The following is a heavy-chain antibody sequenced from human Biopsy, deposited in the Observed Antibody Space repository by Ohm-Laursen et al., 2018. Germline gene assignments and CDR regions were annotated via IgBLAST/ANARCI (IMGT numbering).Heavy chain of an antibody. CDR1: GGSTNDYF. D-gene: IGHD6-19*01. V-gene: IGHV4-4*07. CDR3: ARTPGKAVAGRFLDL. Sequence: SETLSLTCSVSGGSTNDYFWSWTRQPAGETLEWIGRIYSSGGSSYNPSLKSRISMSMDTSNNQFSLTLTSVTAADTAVYYCARTPGKAVAGRFLDLWGRGTLATVSS. CDR2: IYSSGGS. J-gene: IGHJ2*01.